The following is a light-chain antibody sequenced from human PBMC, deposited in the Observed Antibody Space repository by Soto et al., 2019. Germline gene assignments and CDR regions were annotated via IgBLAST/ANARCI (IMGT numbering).Light chain of an antibody. J-gene: IGKJ2*01. CDR2: GAS. CDR1: QSVSSN. CDR3: QQYNNWPPYT. V-gene: IGKV3-15*01. Sequence: EIVMTQSPATLSVSPGERATLSCRASQSVSSNLACYQQKPGQAPRLLIYGASTRATGIPARFSGSGSGTEFTLTISSLQSEDFGVYYCQQYNNWPPYTFGQGTKLEIK.